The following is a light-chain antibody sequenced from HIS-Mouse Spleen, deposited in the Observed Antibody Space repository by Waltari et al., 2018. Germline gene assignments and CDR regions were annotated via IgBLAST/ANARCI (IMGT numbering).Light chain of an antibody. Sequence: SYVLTQPPSVSVAPGKPARITCGGNNIGSKSVQWYQQKPGQAPVLVVYDDSDRPSGIPERLSGSNSGNTATLTISRVEAGDEADYYCQVWDSSSDHVVFGGGTKLTVL. CDR1: NIGSKS. CDR3: QVWDSSSDHVV. J-gene: IGLJ2*01. CDR2: DDS. V-gene: IGLV3-21*03.